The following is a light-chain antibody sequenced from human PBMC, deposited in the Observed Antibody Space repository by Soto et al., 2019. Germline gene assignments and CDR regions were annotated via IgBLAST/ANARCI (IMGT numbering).Light chain of an antibody. CDR1: SSNIGSNY. V-gene: IGLV1-47*01. CDR3: AAWDDSLRGRL. CDR2: RDN. Sequence: VLTQPPSASGTPGQRVTISCSGSSSNIGSNYIYWYQQLPGTAPKLLIFRDNQRPPGVPDRFSGSKSGSSASLAISGLRSEDEADYYCAAWDDSLRGRLFGGGTKVTVL. J-gene: IGLJ3*02.